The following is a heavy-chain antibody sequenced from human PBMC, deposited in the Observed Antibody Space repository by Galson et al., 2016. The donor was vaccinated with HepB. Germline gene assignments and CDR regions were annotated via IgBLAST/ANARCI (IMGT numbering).Heavy chain of an antibody. CDR1: GFSFNTYG. J-gene: IGHJ5*02. Sequence: SLRLSCAASGFSFNTYGMHWVRQAPGKGLEWVAVISYDGSRKYYADSVKGRFTISRDNSKNTLYLQMNSLRHEDTAVYFCAKDLGPSYDFWSDRGRGNWFDPWGQGTLVTASS. CDR2: ISYDGSRK. CDR3: AKDLGPSYDFWSDRGRGNWFDP. V-gene: IGHV3-30*18. D-gene: IGHD3-3*01.